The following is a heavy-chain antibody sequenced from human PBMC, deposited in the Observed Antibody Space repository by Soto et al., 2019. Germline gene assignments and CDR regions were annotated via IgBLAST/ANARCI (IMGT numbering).Heavy chain of an antibody. CDR1: GYTFTSYA. D-gene: IGHD4-17*01. J-gene: IGHJ4*02. V-gene: IGHV1-3*01. CDR3: ARGEDYGDYVPYFDY. Sequence: QVQLVQSGAEVKKPGASVKVSCKASGYTFTSYAMHWVRQAPGQRREWMGWINAGNGNTKYSQKFQGRVTITRDTSASTAYMELSSLRSEDTAVYYCARGEDYGDYVPYFDYWGQGTLVTVSS. CDR2: INAGNGNT.